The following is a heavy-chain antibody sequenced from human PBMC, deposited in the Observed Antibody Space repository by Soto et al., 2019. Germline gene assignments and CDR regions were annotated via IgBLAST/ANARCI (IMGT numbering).Heavy chain of an antibody. CDR1: GYSFTSYW. J-gene: IGHJ5*02. D-gene: IGHD3-10*01. CDR2: IYPGDSDT. CDR3: ARRHGYYGSDNQFDP. V-gene: IGHV5-51*01. Sequence: GESLKISCKGSGYSFTSYWIGWVRQMPGKGLEWMGIIYPGDSDTRYSPSFQGQVTISADKSISTAYLQWSSLKASDTAMYYCARRHGYYGSDNQFDPWGQGTLVTVSS.